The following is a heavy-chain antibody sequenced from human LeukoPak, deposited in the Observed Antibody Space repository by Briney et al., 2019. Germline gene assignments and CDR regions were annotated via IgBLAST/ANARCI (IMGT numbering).Heavy chain of an antibody. CDR1: GGTFGSYA. CDR2: IIPIFGTA. J-gene: IGHJ4*02. D-gene: IGHD1-26*01. Sequence: ASVKVSCKASGGTFGSYAIGWVRQAPGQGLEWMGGIIPIFGTANYAQKFQGRVTITTDESTSTAYMELSSLRSEDTAVYYCARAYREWELLSPFDYWGQGTLVTVSS. V-gene: IGHV1-69*05. CDR3: ARAYREWELLSPFDY.